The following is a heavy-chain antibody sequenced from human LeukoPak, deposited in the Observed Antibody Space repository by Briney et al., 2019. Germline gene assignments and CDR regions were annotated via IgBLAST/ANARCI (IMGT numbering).Heavy chain of an antibody. J-gene: IGHJ4*02. CDR2: ISSGGRTI. CDR1: GFTFSDYY. V-gene: IGHV3-11*04. CDR3: TRGGRNTSYYWYY. D-gene: IGHD1-26*01. Sequence: GGSLRLSCAASGFTFSDYYMSWIRQAPGKGLEWVSYISSGGRTIYYADSVRGRFTISRDNAENSVYLRMNSLRDEDTAVYYCTRGGRNTSYYWYYWGQGTLVTVSS.